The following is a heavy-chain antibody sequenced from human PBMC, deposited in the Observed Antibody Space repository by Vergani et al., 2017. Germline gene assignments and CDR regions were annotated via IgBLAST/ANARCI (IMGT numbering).Heavy chain of an antibody. V-gene: IGHV4-4*03. CDR1: GDSFRSNKW. J-gene: IGHJ3*02. CDR3: ARDPKIYCSGGSCFSVWGAFDI. CDR2: ISHSGST. Sequence: QVQLQESGPGLVKPPGTLSLTCAVSGDSFRSNKWWTWVRQSPGKTLEWIGEISHSGSTNYNPSLKGRVTLSLDTSKNQFSLRLSSVTDADTAVYYCARDPKIYCSGGSCFSVWGAFDIWGRGTTVTVSS. D-gene: IGHD2-15*01.